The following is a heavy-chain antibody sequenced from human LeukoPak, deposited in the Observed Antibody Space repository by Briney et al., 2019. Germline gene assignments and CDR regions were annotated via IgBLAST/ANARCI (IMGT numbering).Heavy chain of an antibody. CDR2: ISDTGAST. CDR1: GFTFRYYA. Sequence: GGSLRLSCAASGFTFRYYAMSWVRQAPGKGLEWVSTISDTGASTYYADSVKGRFIISRDNSENTLYLQMNGLRAEDTAIYFCATGAYCDHWSQGTLVTVSS. V-gene: IGHV3-23*01. CDR3: ATGAYCDH. J-gene: IGHJ4*02.